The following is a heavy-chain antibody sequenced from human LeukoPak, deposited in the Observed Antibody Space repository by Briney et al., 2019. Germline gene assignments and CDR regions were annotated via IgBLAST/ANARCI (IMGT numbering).Heavy chain of an antibody. Sequence: GASVKVSCKASGYTFTSYGISWVRQAPGQGLEWMGWISAHNGNTNYAQKLQGRVTMTTDTSTSTAYMELRSLRSDDTAVYYCARERRVYSYGSFIGDYWGQGTLVTVSS. CDR2: ISAHNGNT. CDR3: ARERRVYSYGSFIGDY. CDR1: GYTFTSYG. D-gene: IGHD5-18*01. J-gene: IGHJ4*02. V-gene: IGHV1-18*01.